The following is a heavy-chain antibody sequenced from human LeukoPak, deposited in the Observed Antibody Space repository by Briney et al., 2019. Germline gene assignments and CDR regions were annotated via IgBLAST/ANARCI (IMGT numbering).Heavy chain of an antibody. Sequence: GGSLRLSCKVSGFTVSSNSWSWVRQAPGKGLEWVSAISGSGGSTYYADSAKGRFTISRDNSKNTLYLQMNSLRAEDTAVYYCAKTGAVVIVYYFDYWGQGTLVTVSS. CDR1: GFTVSSNS. CDR3: AKTGAVVIVYYFDY. V-gene: IGHV3-23*01. CDR2: ISGSGGST. J-gene: IGHJ4*02. D-gene: IGHD3-22*01.